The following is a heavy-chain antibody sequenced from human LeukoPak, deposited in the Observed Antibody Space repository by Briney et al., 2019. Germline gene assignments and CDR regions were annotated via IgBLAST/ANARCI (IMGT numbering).Heavy chain of an antibody. CDR1: GGTFSSYA. CDR2: IIPILGIA. CDR3: ARASEGAKNRYGRFLLFDY. V-gene: IGHV1-69*04. Sequence: PSVKVSCKASGGTFSSYAISWVRQAPGQGLEWMGRIIPILGIANYAQKFQGRVTITADKSTSTAYMELSSLRSEDTAVYYCARASEGAKNRYGRFLLFDYWGQGTLVTVSS. J-gene: IGHJ4*02. D-gene: IGHD5-18*01.